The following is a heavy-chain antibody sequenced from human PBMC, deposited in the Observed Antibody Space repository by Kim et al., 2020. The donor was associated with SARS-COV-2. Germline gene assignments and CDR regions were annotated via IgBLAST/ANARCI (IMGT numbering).Heavy chain of an antibody. V-gene: IGHV2-70*11. CDR2: IDWDDDK. CDR1: GFSLSTSGMC. D-gene: IGHD3-22*01. Sequence: SGPTLVKPTQTLTLTCTFSGFSLSTSGMCVSWIRQPPGKALEWLARIDWDDDKYYSTSLKTRLTISKDTSKNQVVLTMTNMDPVDTATYYCARIASYYDSSGYYYDTYYYYGMDVWGQGTTVTVSS. J-gene: IGHJ6*02. CDR3: ARIASYYDSSGYYYDTYYYYGMDV.